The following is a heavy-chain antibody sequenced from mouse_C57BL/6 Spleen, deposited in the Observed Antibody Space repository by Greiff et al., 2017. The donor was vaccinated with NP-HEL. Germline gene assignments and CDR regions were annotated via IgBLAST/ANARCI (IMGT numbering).Heavy chain of an antibody. CDR3: ARSSYGSPWFAY. Sequence: EVKLEESGGGLVKPGGSLKLSCAASGFTFSDYGMHWVRQAPEKGLEWVAYISSGSSTIYYADTVKGRFTISRDNAKNTLFLQMTSLRSEDTAMYYCARSSYGSPWFAYWGQGTLVTVSA. CDR1: GFTFSDYG. J-gene: IGHJ3*01. D-gene: IGHD1-1*01. V-gene: IGHV5-17*01. CDR2: ISSGSSTI.